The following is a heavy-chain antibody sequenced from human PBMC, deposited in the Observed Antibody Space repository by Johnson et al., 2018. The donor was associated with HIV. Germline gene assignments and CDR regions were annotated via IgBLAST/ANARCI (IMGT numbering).Heavy chain of an antibody. CDR2: IKQDGSEK. CDR1: GFTFRSYW. Sequence: EKLVESGGGVVQPGKSLRLSCVVSGFTFRSYWMTWVRQAPGKGLEWVANIKQDGSEKYYVDSVKGRFTISRDNAKNSLYLQMNGLRAEDTAVYYCARNEYSNYGGRDAFDIWGQGTMVTVPS. D-gene: IGHD4-11*01. J-gene: IGHJ3*02. V-gene: IGHV3-7*01. CDR3: ARNEYSNYGGRDAFDI.